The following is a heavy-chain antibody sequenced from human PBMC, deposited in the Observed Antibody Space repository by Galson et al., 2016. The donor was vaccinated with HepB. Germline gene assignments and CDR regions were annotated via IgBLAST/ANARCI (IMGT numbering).Heavy chain of an antibody. J-gene: IGHJ3*02. Sequence: SLRLSCAASGFSFSIYWMSWVRQAPGKGLEWVSNIRSSGSTMYYADSVKGRFTISRDNAKNSLYLQMNNLRAEDTAVYYCAREDSSGWDYDAFDICGQGTMVTVSS. CDR1: GFSFSIYW. D-gene: IGHD6-19*01. V-gene: IGHV3-11*01. CDR3: AREDSSGWDYDAFDI. CDR2: IRSSGSTM.